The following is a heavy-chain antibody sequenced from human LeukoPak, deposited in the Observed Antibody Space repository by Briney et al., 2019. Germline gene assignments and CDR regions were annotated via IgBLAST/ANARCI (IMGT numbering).Heavy chain of an antibody. Sequence: ASVKVSCKVSGYTFTRHGISWVRLAPGQGLEWMEWISADNGKTNYAQNIQGRVTMTRDTSTSTAYMELRSLRSDDTAVYYCAIADAYCSGGICYFPFVFWGQRTLVTVSS. CDR1: GYTFTRHG. J-gene: IGHJ4*02. CDR2: ISADNGKT. V-gene: IGHV1-18*01. CDR3: AIADAYCSGGICYFPFVF. D-gene: IGHD2-15*01.